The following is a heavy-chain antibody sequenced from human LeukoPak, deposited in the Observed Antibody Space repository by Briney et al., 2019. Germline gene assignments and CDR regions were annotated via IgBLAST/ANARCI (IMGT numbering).Heavy chain of an antibody. D-gene: IGHD6-19*01. Sequence: GRSLRLSCAASGFTFSSYGMHSVSQAPGKGLEWVAVISYDGSNKYYADSVKGRFTISRDNSKNTLYLQMNSLRAEDTAVYYCAKDPSTAVEFLDYWGQGTLVTVSS. J-gene: IGHJ4*02. CDR3: AKDPSTAVEFLDY. CDR1: GFTFSSYG. V-gene: IGHV3-30*18. CDR2: ISYDGSNK.